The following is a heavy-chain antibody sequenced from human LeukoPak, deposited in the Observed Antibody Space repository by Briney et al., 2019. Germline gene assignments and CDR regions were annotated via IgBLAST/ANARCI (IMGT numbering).Heavy chain of an antibody. Sequence: SETLSLTCTVSGGSISSYYWSWIRQPPGMGLEWIGYIYYSGSTNYNPSLKSRVTISVDTSKNQFSLKLSSVTAADTAVYYCARLRTAAYYYGMDVWGQGTTVTVSS. CDR1: GGSISSYY. V-gene: IGHV4-59*08. CDR3: ARLRTAAYYYGMDV. CDR2: IYYSGST. J-gene: IGHJ6*02.